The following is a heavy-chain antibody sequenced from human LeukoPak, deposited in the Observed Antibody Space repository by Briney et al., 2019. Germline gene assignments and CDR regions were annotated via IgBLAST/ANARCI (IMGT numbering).Heavy chain of an antibody. V-gene: IGHV4-61*01. CDR1: GGSIGGNSY. J-gene: IGHJ4*02. CDR3: ARGGASSIPLDY. Sequence: SETLSLTCTVSGGSIGGNSYWSWIRQPPGQGPEWIGHISNSGSTYYSPSLSSRVTISLDTSKNQFSLKLRSVTAADTAVYYCARGGASSIPLDYWGRGTLVTVSS. CDR2: ISNSGST. D-gene: IGHD1-26*01.